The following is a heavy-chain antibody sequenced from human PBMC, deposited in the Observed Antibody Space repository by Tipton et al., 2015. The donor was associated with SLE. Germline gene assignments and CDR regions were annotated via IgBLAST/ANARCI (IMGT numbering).Heavy chain of an antibody. Sequence: LRLSCTVSGGSINSGGHYWNWIRQPAGKGLEWVGRVYSSGSTDYNASLNSRVTISVDTSKNQFSLKLSSVTAADTAVYFCARDPTGDKGYWGQGTLVTVSS. D-gene: IGHD7-27*01. J-gene: IGHJ4*02. CDR2: VYSSGST. CDR1: GGSINSGGHY. CDR3: ARDPTGDKGY. V-gene: IGHV4-61*02.